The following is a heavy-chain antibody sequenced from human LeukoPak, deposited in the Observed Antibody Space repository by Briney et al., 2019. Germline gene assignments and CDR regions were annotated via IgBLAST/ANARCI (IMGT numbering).Heavy chain of an antibody. J-gene: IGHJ6*03. CDR3: ARTETGSYYDFWSGPTLYYYYYYMDV. D-gene: IGHD3-3*01. Sequence: PSETLSLTCTVSGGSISSHYWSWIRQPPGKGLEWIGYIYYSGSTNYNPSLKSRVTISVDTSKNQFSLKLSSVTAADTAVYYCARTETGSYYDFWSGPTLYYYYYYMDVWGKGTTVTVSS. CDR2: IYYSGST. CDR1: GGSISSHY. V-gene: IGHV4-59*11.